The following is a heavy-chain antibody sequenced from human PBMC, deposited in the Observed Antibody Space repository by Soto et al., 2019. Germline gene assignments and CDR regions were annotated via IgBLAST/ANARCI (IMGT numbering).Heavy chain of an antibody. V-gene: IGHV1-3*01. CDR3: ARDGSGYNTYYYYYGMDV. J-gene: IGHJ6*02. CDR1: GYTFTSYA. D-gene: IGHD3-3*01. Sequence: GASVKLSCKASGYTFTSYAMHWVRQAPGQRLEWMGWINAGNGNTKYSQKFQGRVTITRDTSASTAYMELSSLRSEDTAVYYCARDGSGYNTYYYYYGMDVWGQGTTVTVSS. CDR2: INAGNGNT.